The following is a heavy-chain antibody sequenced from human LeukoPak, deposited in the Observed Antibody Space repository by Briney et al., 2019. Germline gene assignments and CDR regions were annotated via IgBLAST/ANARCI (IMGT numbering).Heavy chain of an antibody. V-gene: IGHV1-69*04. CDR2: IIPILGIA. CDR1: GGTFSSYA. CDR3: ASPSGGNYYYYGMDV. Sequence: ASVKVSCKASGGTFSSYAISWVRQAPGQGLEWMGRIIPILGIANYAQKFQGRVTVTADKSTSTAYMELSSLRSEDTAVYYCASPSGGNYYYYGMDVWGQGTTATVSS. D-gene: IGHD3-10*01. J-gene: IGHJ6*02.